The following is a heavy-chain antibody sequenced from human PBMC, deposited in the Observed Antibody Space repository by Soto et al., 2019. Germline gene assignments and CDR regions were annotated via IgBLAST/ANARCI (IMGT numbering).Heavy chain of an antibody. D-gene: IGHD6-13*01. V-gene: IGHV4-31*03. Sequence: SETLSLTCTVSGGSISSGGYYWSWIRQHPGKGLEWIGYIYYSGSTYYNPSLKSRVTISVDTSKNQFSLKLSSVTAADTAVYYCARDSGYSSSWYAWSFDYWGQGTLVTVSS. CDR2: IYYSGST. CDR1: GGSISSGGYY. CDR3: ARDSGYSSSWYAWSFDY. J-gene: IGHJ4*02.